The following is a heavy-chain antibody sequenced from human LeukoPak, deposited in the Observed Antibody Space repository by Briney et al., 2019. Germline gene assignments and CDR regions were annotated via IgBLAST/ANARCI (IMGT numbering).Heavy chain of an antibody. V-gene: IGHV3-30-3*01. CDR2: ISYDGSNK. J-gene: IGHJ3*02. Sequence: GGSLRLSCAASGFTFSSYAMHWVRQAPGKGLEWVAVISYDGSNKYYADSVKGRFTISRDNAKNTLYLQMNSLRAEDTAVYYCTREVLNAFDSWGQGTLVTVSS. CDR1: GFTFSSYA. CDR3: TREVLNAFDS. D-gene: IGHD3-10*01.